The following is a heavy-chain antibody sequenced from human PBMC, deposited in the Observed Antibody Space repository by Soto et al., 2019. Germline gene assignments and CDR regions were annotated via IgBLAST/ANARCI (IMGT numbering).Heavy chain of an antibody. J-gene: IGHJ6*02. CDR1: GDSVSSNSAA. D-gene: IGHD3-9*01. Sequence: KQSQTLSLTCAISGDSVSSNSAAWNWIRQSPSRGLEWLGRTYYRSKWYNDYAVSVKNRITINPDTSKNQFSLQLNSVTPEDTAVYYCARDLNSDILTGYPDYYYYYGMDVWGQGTTVTVSS. CDR2: TYYRSKWYN. CDR3: ARDLNSDILTGYPDYYYYYGMDV. V-gene: IGHV6-1*01.